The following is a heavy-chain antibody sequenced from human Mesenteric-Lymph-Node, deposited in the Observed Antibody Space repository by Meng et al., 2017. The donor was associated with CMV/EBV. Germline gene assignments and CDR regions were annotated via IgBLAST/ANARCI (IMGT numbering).Heavy chain of an antibody. CDR2: IYYSGSA. CDR3: ARVNSDCSSSSMDY. D-gene: IGHD2-2*01. V-gene: IGHV4-59*01. Sequence: GSLRLSCTVSGGSIRSYYWSWIRQPPGKGLDWIGYIYYSGSANYNPSLKSRVTISVDTSKNQFSLKLRSVTAADTAVYYCARVNSDCSSSSMDYWGQGTLVTVSS. CDR1: GGSIRSYY. J-gene: IGHJ4*02.